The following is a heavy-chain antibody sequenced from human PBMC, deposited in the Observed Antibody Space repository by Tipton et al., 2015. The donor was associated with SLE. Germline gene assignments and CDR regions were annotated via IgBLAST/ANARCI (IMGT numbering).Heavy chain of an antibody. V-gene: IGHV4-34*01. CDR1: GGSFY. J-gene: IGHJ4*02. Sequence: TLSLTCAVYGGSFYWSWIRQPPGMGLEWIGEFKHGGSTNYNPSLKSRVTMSVDTSKNQLSLKLSSVTAADTAAYYCARGIAARRTYDYWGQGTLVTVSS. D-gene: IGHD6-6*01. CDR3: ARGIAARRTYDY. CDR2: FKHGGST.